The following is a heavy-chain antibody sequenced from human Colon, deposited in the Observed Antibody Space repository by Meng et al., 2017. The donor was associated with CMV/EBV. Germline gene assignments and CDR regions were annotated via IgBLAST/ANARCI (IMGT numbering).Heavy chain of an antibody. CDR3: ARGASYSGSYVPLDWFDT. D-gene: IGHD1-26*01. CDR2: INPNGGGT. CDR1: GYTFSLYH. V-gene: IGHV1-2*02. J-gene: IGHJ5*02. Sequence: ASVKVSCKASGYTFSLYHMHWVRQAPGQGLEWMGWINPNGGGTNYAQKFLGRVTMTTDTSTSTAYMELRSLTSDDTAIYYCARGASYSGSYVPLDWFDTWGQGTLVTVSS.